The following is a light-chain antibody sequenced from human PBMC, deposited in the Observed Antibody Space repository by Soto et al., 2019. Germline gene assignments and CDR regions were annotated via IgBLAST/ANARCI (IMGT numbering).Light chain of an antibody. CDR1: NSDVGGYNY. V-gene: IGLV2-14*01. J-gene: IGLJ3*02. CDR2: EVS. Sequence: QSALTQPDSVSGSPGQSITISCTGTNSDVGGYNYVSWYQHHPGKAPKLMIYEVSTRPSGVSNRFSGSKSGDTASLTISGLHAEDEDYYFCASYSSSNTLVLGGGTKLTVL. CDR3: ASYSSSNTLV.